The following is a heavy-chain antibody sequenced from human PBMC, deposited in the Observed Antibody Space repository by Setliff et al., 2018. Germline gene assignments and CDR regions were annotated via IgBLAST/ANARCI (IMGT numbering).Heavy chain of an antibody. J-gene: IGHJ4*02. CDR1: GHILSELS. CDR2: FDPEYGIA. D-gene: IGHD5-18*01. CDR3: ARDGDSYGATVDY. Sequence: ASVKVSCKVSGHILSELSMYWVRQAPGKGLEWIGGFDPEYGIANYAQKFQGRVTITADKSTSTAYMELSSLRSEDTAVYYCARDGDSYGATVDYWGQGTLVTVSS. V-gene: IGHV1-24*01.